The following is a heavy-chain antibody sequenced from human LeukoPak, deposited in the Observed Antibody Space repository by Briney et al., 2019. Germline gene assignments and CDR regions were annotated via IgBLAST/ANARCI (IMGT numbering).Heavy chain of an antibody. D-gene: IGHD2-15*01. V-gene: IGHV4-34*01. J-gene: IGHJ6*04. CDR3: ARYCSGGSCYSGYGMDV. CDR1: GGSFSGYY. Sequence: SETLSLTCAVYGGSFSGYYWSWIRQPPGKGLEWIGEINHSGSTNYNPSLKSRVTISVDTSKNQFSLKLSSVTAADTAVCYCARYCSGGSCYSGYGMDVWGKGTTVTVSS. CDR2: INHSGST.